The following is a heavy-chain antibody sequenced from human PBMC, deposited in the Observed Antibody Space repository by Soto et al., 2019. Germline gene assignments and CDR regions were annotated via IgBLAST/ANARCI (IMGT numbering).Heavy chain of an antibody. Sequence: PSQTLSLTCAISGDSVSSNSAAWNWIRQSPSRGLEWLGRTYYRSKWYNDYAVKSRITINPDTSKNQFSLQVNSVTPEDTAVYYCARENYCGGDCPGEAFDIWVQGTMVTV. J-gene: IGHJ3*02. V-gene: IGHV6-1*01. CDR2: TYYRSKWYN. CDR3: ARENYCGGDCPGEAFDI. D-gene: IGHD2-21*02. CDR1: GDSVSSNSAA.